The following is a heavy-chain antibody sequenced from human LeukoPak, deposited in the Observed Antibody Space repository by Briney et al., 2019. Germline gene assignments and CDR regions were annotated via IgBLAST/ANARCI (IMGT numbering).Heavy chain of an antibody. CDR3: ARGLHYDIGENWFDP. CDR2: VYSSGST. Sequence: PSETLSLTCTVSGASISGHYWIWIRQPPGRGLEWIGYVYSSGSTNYNPSLKSRVTISVDTSKNQFSLKLSSVTAADTAVYYCARGLHYDIGENWFDPWGQGTLVTVSS. J-gene: IGHJ5*02. V-gene: IGHV4-59*11. D-gene: IGHD3-9*01. CDR1: GASISGHY.